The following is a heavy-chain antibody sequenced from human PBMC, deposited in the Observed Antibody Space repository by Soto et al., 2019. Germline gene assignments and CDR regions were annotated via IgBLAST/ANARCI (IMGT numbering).Heavy chain of an antibody. J-gene: IGHJ6*03. V-gene: IGHV4-39*01. CDR1: GGSISSSSYY. CDR3: ARHAKGPRTPPYYYYYYYMDV. Sequence: SETLSLTCTVSGGSISSSSYYWGWIRQPPGKGLEWIGSIYYSGSTYYNPSLKSRVTISVDTSKNQFSLKLSSVTAADTAVYYCARHAKGPRTPPYYYYYYYMDVWGKGTTVTVSS. CDR2: IYYSGST. D-gene: IGHD2-2*01.